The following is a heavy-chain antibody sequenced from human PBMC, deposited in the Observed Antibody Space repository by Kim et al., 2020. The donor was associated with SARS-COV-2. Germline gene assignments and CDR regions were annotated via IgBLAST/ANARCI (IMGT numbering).Heavy chain of an antibody. J-gene: IGHJ6*02. CDR1: GFTFSSYS. CDR2: ISSSSSYI. CDR3: ARDLWRDGSSWVPSYYYYYGMDV. Sequence: GGSLRLSCAASGFTFSSYSMNWVRQAPGKGLEWVSSISSSSSYIYYADSVKGRFTISRDNAKNSLYLQMNSLRAEDSAVYYCARDLWRDGSSWVPSYYYYYGMDVWGQGTTVTVSS. V-gene: IGHV3-21*01. D-gene: IGHD6-13*01.